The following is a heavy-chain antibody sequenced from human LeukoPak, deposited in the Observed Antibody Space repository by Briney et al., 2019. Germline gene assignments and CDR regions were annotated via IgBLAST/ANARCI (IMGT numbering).Heavy chain of an antibody. J-gene: IGHJ4*02. D-gene: IGHD6-19*01. CDR3: ARVPPSSGWYFDY. CDR2: IYYSGST. V-gene: IGHV4-59*01. Sequence: PSETLSLTCTVSGGSISSYYWSWIRQPPGKGLEWIGYIYYSGSTNYNPSLKSRVTISVDTSKNQFSLKLSSVTAADTAVYYCARVPPSSGWYFDYWGQGTLVTVSS. CDR1: GGSISSYY.